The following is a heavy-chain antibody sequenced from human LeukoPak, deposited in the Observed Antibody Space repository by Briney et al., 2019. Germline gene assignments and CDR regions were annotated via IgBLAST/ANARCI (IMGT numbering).Heavy chain of an antibody. D-gene: IGHD1-20*01. CDR3: ARGNWNGYYFDY. CDR2: INPNSGGT. Sequence: ASVKVSCKASGYTFTGYYMHWVRQAPGQGLEWMGRINPNSGGTNYAQKFQGRVTMTRDTSISTAYMELSRLRSDDTAVYYCARGNWNGYYFDYWGQGTLVTVSS. CDR1: GYTFTGYY. J-gene: IGHJ4*02. V-gene: IGHV1-2*06.